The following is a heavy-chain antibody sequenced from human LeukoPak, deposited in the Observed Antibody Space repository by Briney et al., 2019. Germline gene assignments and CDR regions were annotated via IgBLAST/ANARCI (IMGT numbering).Heavy chain of an antibody. CDR3: ARDRNWGAYDI. D-gene: IGHD7-27*01. CDR1: GFTFSSYG. V-gene: IGHV3-23*01. Sequence: GGSLRLSCAASGFTFSSYGMSWVRQAPGKGLEWVSAIRGSGDTTYYADSVKGRFTISRDNSKNTLYLQMNSLRAEDTAVYYCARDRNWGAYDIWGQGTMVTVSS. J-gene: IGHJ3*02. CDR2: IRGSGDTT.